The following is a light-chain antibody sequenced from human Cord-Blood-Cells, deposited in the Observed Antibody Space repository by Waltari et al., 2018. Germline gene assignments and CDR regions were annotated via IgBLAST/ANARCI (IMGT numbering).Light chain of an antibody. J-gene: IGKJ1*01. V-gene: IGKV1-39*01. CDR1: QGISSY. CDR3: QQSYSTPRT. CDR2: AAS. Sequence: DIQMTQSPSSLSVSVGDRVTITCRASQGISSYLNWYQQKPGKAPKLLIYAASSLQSGVPSRFSGSGSGTDFTLTISSLQPEDFATYYCQQSYSTPRTFGQGTKVEIK.